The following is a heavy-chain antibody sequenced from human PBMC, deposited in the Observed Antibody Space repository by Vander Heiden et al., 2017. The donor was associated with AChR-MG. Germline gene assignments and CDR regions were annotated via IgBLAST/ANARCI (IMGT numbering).Heavy chain of an antibody. CDR3: ARANHYDFWSGYYGYYYGMDV. J-gene: IGHJ6*02. CDR1: GYTFPSYD. D-gene: IGHD3-3*01. CDR2: MNPNSGNT. Sequence: QVQLVQSGAEVKKPGASVKVPCKASGYTFPSYDINWVRQATGQGLEWMGWMNPNSGNTGYAQKFQGRVTMTRNTSISTAYMELSSLRSEDTAVYYCARANHYDFWSGYYGYYYGMDVWGQGTTVTVSS. V-gene: IGHV1-8*01.